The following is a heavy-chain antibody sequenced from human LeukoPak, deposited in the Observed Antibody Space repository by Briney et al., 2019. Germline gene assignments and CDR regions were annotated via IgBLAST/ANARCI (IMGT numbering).Heavy chain of an antibody. D-gene: IGHD2-15*01. Sequence: GGSLRLSCAASGFTFSSYSMNWIRQAPGKGLEWVSSISSSSSYIYYADSVKGRFTISRDNAKNSLYLQMNGLRAEDTAVYYCARDRVGYCSGGSCYLPNYYYYYGMDVWGQGTTVTVSS. V-gene: IGHV3-21*01. CDR2: ISSSSSYI. CDR3: ARDRVGYCSGGSCYLPNYYYYYGMDV. CDR1: GFTFSSYS. J-gene: IGHJ6*02.